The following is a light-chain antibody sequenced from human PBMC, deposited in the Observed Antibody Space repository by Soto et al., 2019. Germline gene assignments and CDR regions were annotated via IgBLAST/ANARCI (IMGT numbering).Light chain of an antibody. Sequence: DIQMTQSPSSLSASVGDRVTITCRASESISSYANWYQQKPGKAPELLIFAASSLQSGVPSRFSGSRSGTDFTLTISSLQPEDFVTYYCQQRYGDSLTFGGGTRVEIK. CDR2: AAS. CDR1: ESISSY. J-gene: IGKJ4*01. V-gene: IGKV1-39*01. CDR3: QQRYGDSLT.